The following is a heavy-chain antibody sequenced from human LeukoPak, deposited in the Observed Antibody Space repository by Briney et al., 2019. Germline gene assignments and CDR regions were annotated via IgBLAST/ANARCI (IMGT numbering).Heavy chain of an antibody. J-gene: IGHJ4*02. CDR1: GFTVSSNY. V-gene: IGHV3-53*01. CDR2: IYSGGST. CDR3: ATTSYSAGNDS. Sequence: GGSLRLSCAASGFTVSSNYMSWVRQAPGKGVEWVSVIYSGGSTYYADSVRGRFSISRDNSKNTLYLQMNSLRAEDTAVYYCATTSYSAGNDSWGQGTLVTVSS. D-gene: IGHD2-21*01.